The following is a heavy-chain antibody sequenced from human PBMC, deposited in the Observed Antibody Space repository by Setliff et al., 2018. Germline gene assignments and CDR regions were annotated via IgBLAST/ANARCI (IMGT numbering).Heavy chain of an antibody. J-gene: IGHJ4*02. Sequence: ASVKVSCKASGYTFTSYGISWVRQAPGQGLEWMGWISAYNGNTNYAQKLQGRVTMTTDTSTSTAYMELRSLRSDDTAVYYCARDQISSSWYWGKYWGQGTLVTVSS. D-gene: IGHD6-13*01. V-gene: IGHV1-18*01. CDR3: ARDQISSSWYWGKY. CDR2: ISAYNGNT. CDR1: GYTFTSYG.